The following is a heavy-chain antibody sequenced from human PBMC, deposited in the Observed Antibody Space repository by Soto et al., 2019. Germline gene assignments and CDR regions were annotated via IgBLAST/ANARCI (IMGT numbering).Heavy chain of an antibody. V-gene: IGHV1-18*01. CDR1: GCTFSSYA. J-gene: IGHJ3*02. CDR2: ISAYNGNT. CDR3: ARPSDNLWFGELSGACDI. Sequence: ASVKVSCKASGCTFSSYAISWVRQAPGRGLEWMGWISAYNGNTNYAQKLQGRVTMTTDTSTSTAYMELRSLRSDDTAVYYCARPSDNLWFGELSGACDIWRQGTMVTVXS. D-gene: IGHD3-10*01.